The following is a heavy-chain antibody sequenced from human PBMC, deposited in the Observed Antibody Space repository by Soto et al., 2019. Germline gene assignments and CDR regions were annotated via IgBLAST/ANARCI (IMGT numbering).Heavy chain of an antibody. CDR3: AREIYRDKRIDY. CDR1: GGSISSGGYY. V-gene: IGHV4-31*03. D-gene: IGHD4-4*01. CDR2: IYYSGST. Sequence: QVQLQESGPGLVKPSQTLSLTCTVSGGSISSGGYYWSWIRQHPGKGLEWIGYIYYSGSTYYNPSLKSRVNISVDTSKNQFSLKLSSVTAADTAVYYCAREIYRDKRIDYWGQGTLVTVSS. J-gene: IGHJ4*02.